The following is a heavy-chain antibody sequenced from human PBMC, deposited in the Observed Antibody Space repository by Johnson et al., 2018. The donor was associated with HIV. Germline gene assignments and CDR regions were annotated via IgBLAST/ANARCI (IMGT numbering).Heavy chain of an antibody. CDR3: AFIEYSSLDAFDI. V-gene: IGHV3-30*04. CDR1: GFTFSSYA. CDR2: ISYDGSNR. Sequence: QMQLVESGGGVVQPGRSLRLSCAASGFTFSSYAMHWVRQAPGKGLEWVAVISYDGSNRYYTESVKGRFTISRDNSENTLYLQMNSLRAEDTAVYYCAFIEYSSLDAFDIWGQGTMVTVSS. J-gene: IGHJ3*02. D-gene: IGHD6-6*01.